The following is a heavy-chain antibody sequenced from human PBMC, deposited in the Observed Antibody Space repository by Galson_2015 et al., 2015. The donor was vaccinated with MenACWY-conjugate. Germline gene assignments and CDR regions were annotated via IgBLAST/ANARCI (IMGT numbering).Heavy chain of an antibody. CDR3: ARMHIVLDATDAFDI. Sequence: PALVTPTQTLTLTCTFSGFSLSTYEMCIYWVRQPPGKALEWLARIDWRDNKYYTTSLKTRLTISQDTSTKQVVLTMTNVDPVDTATYYCARMHIVLDATDAFDIWGQGTMVTVSS. V-gene: IGHV2-70*11. J-gene: IGHJ3*02. CDR2: IDWRDNK. D-gene: IGHD3-22*01. CDR1: GFSLSTYEMC.